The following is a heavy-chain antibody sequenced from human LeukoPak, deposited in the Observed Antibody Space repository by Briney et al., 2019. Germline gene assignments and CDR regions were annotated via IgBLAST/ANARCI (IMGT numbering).Heavy chain of an antibody. CDR2: ISSSSSSR. J-gene: IGHJ4*02. CDR3: ARAKYYLDS. Sequence: GGSLRLSCAASGFTFSDYYMSWIRQAPGKGLEWVSYISSSSSSRTYADSVKGRFTISRDNAKHSLFLQMNSLRAEDAALYYCARAKYYLDSWGQGTLVTVSS. V-gene: IGHV3-11*06. CDR1: GFTFSDYY.